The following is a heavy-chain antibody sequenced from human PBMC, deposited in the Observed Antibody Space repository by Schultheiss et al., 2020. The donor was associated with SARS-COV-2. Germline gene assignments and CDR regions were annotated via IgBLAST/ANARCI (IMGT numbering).Heavy chain of an antibody. J-gene: IGHJ3*02. CDR2: IDPSDSYT. CDR1: GYSFSSYW. V-gene: IGHV5-10-1*01. Sequence: ESLKISCQGSGYSFSSYWISWVRQMPGKGLEWMGRIDPSDSYTNYSPSFQGHVTISADKSISTAYLQWSSLKASDTAMYYCASRGDNSAFDIWGQGTMVTVSS. D-gene: IGHD4-17*01. CDR3: ASRGDNSAFDI.